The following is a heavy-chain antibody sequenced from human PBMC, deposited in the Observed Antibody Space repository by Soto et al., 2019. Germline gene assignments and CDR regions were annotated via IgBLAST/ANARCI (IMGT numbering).Heavy chain of an antibody. V-gene: IGHV1-2*04. CDR3: ARGAVVPAATSSNWFDP. CDR2: INPNSGGT. D-gene: IGHD2-2*01. J-gene: IGHJ5*02. CDR1: GYTFTGYY. Sequence: GASVKVSCKASGYTFTGYYMHWVRQAPGQGLEWMGWINPNSGGTNYAQKFQGWVTMTRDTSISTAYMELSRLRSDDTAVYYCARGAVVPAATSSNWFDPWGQGTLVTVPQ.